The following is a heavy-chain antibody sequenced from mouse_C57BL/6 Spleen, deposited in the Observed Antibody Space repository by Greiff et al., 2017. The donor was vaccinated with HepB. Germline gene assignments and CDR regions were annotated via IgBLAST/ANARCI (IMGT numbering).Heavy chain of an antibody. J-gene: IGHJ3*01. V-gene: IGHV1-69*01. CDR2: IDPSDSYT. CDR3: ARSGGYDSAWFAY. Sequence: QVQLQQPGAELVMPGASVKLSCKASGYTFTSYWMHWVKQRPGQGLEWIGEIDPSDSYTNSNQKFKGKSTLTVDKSSSTAYMQLSSLTSEDSAVYYCARSGGYDSAWFAYWGQGTLVTVSA. D-gene: IGHD2-4*01. CDR1: GYTFTSYW.